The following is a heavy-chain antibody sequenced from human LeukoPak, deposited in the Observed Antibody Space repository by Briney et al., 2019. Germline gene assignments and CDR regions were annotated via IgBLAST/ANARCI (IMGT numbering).Heavy chain of an antibody. V-gene: IGHV1-18*01. D-gene: IGHD2-15*01. CDR3: ARVEGYCSGGGCYFDY. CDR2: ISGYTGDT. J-gene: IGHJ4*02. CDR1: GYTFISYA. Sequence: ASVKVSCKASGYTFISYAISWVRQAPGQGLEWMGWISGYTGDTRYAQKLQGGVTMTTDTSTSTAYMELRSLRSDDTAVYYCARVEGYCSGGGCYFDYWGQGTLVTVSS.